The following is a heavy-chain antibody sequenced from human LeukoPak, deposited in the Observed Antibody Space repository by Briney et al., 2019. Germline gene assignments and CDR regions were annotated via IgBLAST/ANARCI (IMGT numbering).Heavy chain of an antibody. Sequence: KPSETLSLTCTVSGGSTSRYYWSWIRQPPGKGLEWIGRIYYTGSTYYNPSLKSRVTISVDTSRNQFSLNLRSVTAADTAVYYCARVPDDGDYGGWYFDLWGRGTLVTVSS. J-gene: IGHJ2*01. CDR1: GGSTSRYY. CDR3: ARVPDDGDYGGWYFDL. V-gene: IGHV4-59*01. D-gene: IGHD4-17*01. CDR2: IYYTGST.